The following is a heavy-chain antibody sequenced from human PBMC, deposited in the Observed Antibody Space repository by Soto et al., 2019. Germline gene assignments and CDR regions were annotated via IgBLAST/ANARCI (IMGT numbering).Heavy chain of an antibody. CDR3: ARVRYYYDSSGYVEDY. Sequence: QVQLVQSGAEVKKPGSSVKVSCKASGGTFSSYAISWVRQAPGQGLEWMGGIIPIFGTANYEQKFQGRVTITADESTSTAYMELSSLRSEDTAVYYCARVRYYYDSSGYVEDYWGQGTLVTVSS. J-gene: IGHJ4*02. CDR2: IIPIFGTA. V-gene: IGHV1-69*01. D-gene: IGHD3-22*01. CDR1: GGTFSSYA.